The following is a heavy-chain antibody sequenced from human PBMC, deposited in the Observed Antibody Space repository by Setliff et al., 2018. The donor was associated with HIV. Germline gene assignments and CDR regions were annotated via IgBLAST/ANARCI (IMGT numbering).Heavy chain of an antibody. CDR2: IRSKAYGDTT. Sequence: GGSLRLSCTASGFTFGDYAMSWVRQAPGKGLEWVGFIRSKAYGDTTYYADSVKGRFTISRDNAKNSLYLQMTNLRVEDTAVYYCARDSPQGWNRPRDMDVWGKGTTVTVSS. CDR3: ARDSPQGWNRPRDMDV. CDR1: GFTFGDYA. J-gene: IGHJ6*03. D-gene: IGHD1-1*01. V-gene: IGHV3-11*04.